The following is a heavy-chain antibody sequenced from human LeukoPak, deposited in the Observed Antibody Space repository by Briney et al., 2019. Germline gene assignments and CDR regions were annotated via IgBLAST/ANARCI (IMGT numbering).Heavy chain of an antibody. CDR3: VNDYREVLYDVLDI. J-gene: IGHJ3*02. CDR1: GFPFSSNA. V-gene: IGHV3-23*01. Sequence: GGSLRLSCAASGFPFSSNAMSWVRQAPGRGLEWVSAISASGGTTYFADSVKGRFTISRDNSKNTVYLQVNSLRAEDTALYYCVNDYREVLYDVLDIWGQGTMVTVSS. CDR2: ISASGGTT. D-gene: IGHD2-2*02.